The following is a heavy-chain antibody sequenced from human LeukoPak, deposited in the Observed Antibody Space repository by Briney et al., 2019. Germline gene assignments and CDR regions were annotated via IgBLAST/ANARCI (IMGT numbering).Heavy chain of an antibody. CDR3: AGTTTVMGGFDY. D-gene: IGHD4-17*01. CDR2: ISSSSSYI. J-gene: IGHJ4*02. Sequence: GGSLRLSCAASGFTFSGYDMSWVRQAPGKGLEWVSSISSSSSYIYYADSVKGRFTISRDNAKNSLYLQMNSLRAEDTAVYYCAGTTTVMGGFDYWGQGTLVTVSS. CDR1: GFTFSGYD. V-gene: IGHV3-21*01.